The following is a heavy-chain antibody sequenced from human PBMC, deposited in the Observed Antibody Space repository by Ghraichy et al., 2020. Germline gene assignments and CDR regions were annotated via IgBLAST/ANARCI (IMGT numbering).Heavy chain of an antibody. V-gene: IGHV5-51*01. D-gene: IGHD4-23*01. J-gene: IGHJ3*02. CDR1: GYSFTSYW. Sequence: GESLNISCKGSGYSFTSYWIGWVRQMPGKGLEWMGIIYPGDSDTRYSPSFQGQVTISADKSISTAYLQWSSLKASDTAMYYCARLGGGADYGGNPESAFDIWGQGTMVTVSS. CDR3: ARLGGGADYGGNPESAFDI. CDR2: IYPGDSDT.